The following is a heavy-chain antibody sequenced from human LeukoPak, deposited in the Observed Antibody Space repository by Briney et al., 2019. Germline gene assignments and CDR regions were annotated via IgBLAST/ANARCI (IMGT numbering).Heavy chain of an antibody. CDR2: IIPIFGTA. J-gene: IGHJ6*03. V-gene: IGHV1-69*05. Sequence: SVKVSCKASGGTFSSYAISWVRQAPGQGLEWMGGIIPIFGTANYAQKFQGRVTITTDESTSTAYMELSSLRSEDTAVYYCGRAPAMGGSGSYYIRTYYMDVGGKGTTVTVSS. CDR1: GGTFSSYA. CDR3: GRAPAMGGSGSYYIRTYYMDV. D-gene: IGHD3-10*01.